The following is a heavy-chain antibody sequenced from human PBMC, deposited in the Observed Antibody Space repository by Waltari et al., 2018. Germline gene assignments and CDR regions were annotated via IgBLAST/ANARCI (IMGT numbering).Heavy chain of an antibody. CDR2: FDPEDGET. CDR3: TNDRGTTMAAYFDY. CDR1: GSTLSELS. J-gene: IGHJ4*02. D-gene: IGHD5-18*01. V-gene: IGHV1-24*01. Sequence: QVHLVQSGAEVKNPGASVKVSCKVSGSTLSELSIHWVRQAPGKGFEWMGGFDPEDGETFYAQNFQGRVAMTEDTSTDTAYMELSSLKSDDTAVYFCTNDRGTTMAAYFDYWGQGTLVTVSS.